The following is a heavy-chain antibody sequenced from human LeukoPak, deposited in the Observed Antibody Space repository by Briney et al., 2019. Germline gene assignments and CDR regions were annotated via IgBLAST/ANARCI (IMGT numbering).Heavy chain of an antibody. Sequence: GGSLRLSCAASGITFSSYAMSWVRQAPGKGLEWVSAISGSGGSTYYADSVKGRFTISRDNSKNTLYLQMNSLRAEDTAVYYCADSVRQQLVPFDYWGQGTLVTVSS. CDR3: ADSVRQQLVPFDY. J-gene: IGHJ4*02. CDR1: GITFSSYA. V-gene: IGHV3-23*01. CDR2: ISGSGGST. D-gene: IGHD6-13*01.